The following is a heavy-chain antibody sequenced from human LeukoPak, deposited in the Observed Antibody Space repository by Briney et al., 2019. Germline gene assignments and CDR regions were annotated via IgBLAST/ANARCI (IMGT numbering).Heavy chain of an antibody. CDR1: GGSISSGSYY. V-gene: IGHV4-61*02. J-gene: IGHJ4*02. CDR3: ARRSGYDFGY. CDR2: IYTSGST. D-gene: IGHD5-12*01. Sequence: SQTLSLTCTVSGGSISSGSYYWSWIRQPAGKGLEWIGRIYTSGSTNYNPSLKSRVTISVDTSKNQFSLKLSSVTAADTAVYYCARRSGYDFGYWGQGTLVTVSS.